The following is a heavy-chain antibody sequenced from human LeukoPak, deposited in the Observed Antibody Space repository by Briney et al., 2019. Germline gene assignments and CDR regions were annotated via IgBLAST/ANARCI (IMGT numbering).Heavy chain of an antibody. J-gene: IGHJ6*02. CDR2: MNQDGSEK. CDR3: ATYTHWVAGDV. CDR1: GFTFGESW. D-gene: IGHD3-16*01. Sequence: GGSLRLSWAASGFTFGESWMSWVRQAPGKGLEWVANMNQDGSEKDYVDSVKGRFTISRDNARESLYLQMSSLRAEDTAVYYCATYTHWVAGDVWGHGTTVTVSS. V-gene: IGHV3-7*01.